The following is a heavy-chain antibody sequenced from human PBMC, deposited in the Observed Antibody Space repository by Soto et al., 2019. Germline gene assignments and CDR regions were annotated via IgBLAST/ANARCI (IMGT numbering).Heavy chain of an antibody. Sequence: QVQLVQSGAEVKKPGSSVKVSCKASGGSLSNYGISWVRQAPGQGLEWMGAIIPVFGTPNYAQKFQDRVTITADESTTTVYMEVRSLTSEDTAVYYCARGDDTKIVATTYYGMDVWGQGTTVTVSS. J-gene: IGHJ6*02. D-gene: IGHD3-22*01. CDR2: IIPVFGTP. V-gene: IGHV1-69*12. CDR1: GGSLSNYG. CDR3: ARGDDTKIVATTYYGMDV.